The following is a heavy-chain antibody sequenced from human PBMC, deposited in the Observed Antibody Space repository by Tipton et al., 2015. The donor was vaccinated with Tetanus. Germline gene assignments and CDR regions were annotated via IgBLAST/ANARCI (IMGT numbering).Heavy chain of an antibody. J-gene: IGHJ4*02. CDR1: GFIFSSYG. CDR2: SWYDGTDK. D-gene: IGHD2-15*01. Sequence: LSLTCAASGFIFSSYGIHWVRQAPGKGLEWLAVSWYDGTDKYYADSVKGRFTISRDNSKNTLYLQMNSLRAEDTALYYCAREADCSGGSCFSGDFDTWGRGTQVTVSS. CDR3: AREADCSGGSCFSGDFDT. V-gene: IGHV3-33*01.